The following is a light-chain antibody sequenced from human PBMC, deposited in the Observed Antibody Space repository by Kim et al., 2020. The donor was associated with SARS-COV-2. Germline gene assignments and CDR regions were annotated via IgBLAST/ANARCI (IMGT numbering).Light chain of an antibody. CDR3: QSTDSSSMRVV. J-gene: IGLJ1*01. Sequence: SYELTQPPSVSVSPGQTARLTCVGVELPKQFAYWYQQKPGQTPRLVIFKDTERPAGIPERFSASSSGTTVTLTISGVRPEDEADYYCQSTDSSSMRVVFGPGTKVTVL. V-gene: IGLV3-25*03. CDR2: KDT. CDR1: ELPKQF.